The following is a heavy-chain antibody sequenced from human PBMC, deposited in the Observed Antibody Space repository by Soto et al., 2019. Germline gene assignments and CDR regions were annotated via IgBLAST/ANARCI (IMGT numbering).Heavy chain of an antibody. Sequence: QVQLQESGPGLVKPSQTLSLTCTVSGGSISSGDYYWSWIRQPPGKGLEWIGYIYYSGSTYYNPSLKSRVTISVDTSKNQFSLKLSSVTAADTAVYYCARGDVCSGGSCPPLDYWGQGTLVTVSS. CDR2: IYYSGST. J-gene: IGHJ4*02. D-gene: IGHD2-15*01. V-gene: IGHV4-30-4*01. CDR1: GGSISSGDYY. CDR3: ARGDVCSGGSCPPLDY.